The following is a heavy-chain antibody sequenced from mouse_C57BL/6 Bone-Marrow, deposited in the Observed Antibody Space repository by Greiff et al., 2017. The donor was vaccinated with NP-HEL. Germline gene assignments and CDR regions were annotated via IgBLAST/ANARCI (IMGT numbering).Heavy chain of an antibody. CDR3: ARPYYGKGGYAMDY. Sequence: VQLQQSGPELVKPGASVKIPCKASGYTFTDYNMDWVKQSHGKSLEWIGDINPNNGGTIYNQKFKGKATLTVDKSSSTAYMELRSLTSEDTAVYYCARPYYGKGGYAMDYWGQGTSVTVSS. CDR2: INPNNGGT. CDR1: GYTFTDYN. J-gene: IGHJ4*01. V-gene: IGHV1-18*01. D-gene: IGHD2-10*01.